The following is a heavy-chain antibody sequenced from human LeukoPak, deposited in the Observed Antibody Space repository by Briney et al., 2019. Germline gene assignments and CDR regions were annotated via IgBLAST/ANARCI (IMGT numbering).Heavy chain of an antibody. CDR2: ISWNSDSI. Sequence: PGGSLRLSCAASGFTFDDYAMHWVRQAPGKSLEWVSGISWNSDSIAYADSVKGRFTISRDNAKNSLYLQMNSLRAEDTGLYYCAKDRYTTIWNWFDPWGQGTLVTVSS. CDR3: AKDRYTTIWNWFDP. J-gene: IGHJ5*02. D-gene: IGHD6-13*01. V-gene: IGHV3-9*01. CDR1: GFTFDDYA.